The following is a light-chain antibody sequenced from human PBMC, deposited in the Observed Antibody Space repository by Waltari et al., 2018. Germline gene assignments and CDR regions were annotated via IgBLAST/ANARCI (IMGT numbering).Light chain of an antibody. V-gene: IGKV2-28*01. CDR3: MQTLQTPYT. CDR1: RALRHSTGTNY. J-gene: IGKJ2*01. Sequence: DIVMTQSPLSLPVTPGEPASISFRSSRALRHSTGTNYLDWYLQKPGQSPQLLISLASDRASGVPDRFRGSGSGTDFTLEISRVEAEDVGIYYCMQTLQTPYTFGQGTKLEIK. CDR2: LAS.